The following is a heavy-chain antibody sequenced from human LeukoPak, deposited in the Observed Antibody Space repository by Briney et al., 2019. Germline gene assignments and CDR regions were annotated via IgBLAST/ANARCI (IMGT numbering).Heavy chain of an antibody. CDR3: ARADYSSTWSHDCYYMDV. V-gene: IGHV4-39*07. CDR1: GGSISSSSYY. CDR2: IYHSGST. J-gene: IGHJ6*03. D-gene: IGHD6-13*01. Sequence: NTSETLSLTCTVSGGSISSSSYYWGWIRQPPGKGLEWIGSIYHSGSTYYNPSLKSRVTISVDTSKNQFSLKLSSVTAADTAVYYCARADYSSTWSHDCYYMDVWGKGTTVTVSS.